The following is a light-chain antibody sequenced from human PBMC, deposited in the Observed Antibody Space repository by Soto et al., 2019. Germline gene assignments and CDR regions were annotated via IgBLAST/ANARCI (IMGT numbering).Light chain of an antibody. CDR2: AAT. Sequence: IQMTQSPSSLSASVGDRVTITCRASQTISTYLNWYQQKPGKAPELLIYAATSLQSGVPSRFSGSGSGTDXTXIIXXXXXEDXXTYYCQQAYSPPRTFGXGXKLELK. CDR1: QTISTY. J-gene: IGKJ2*01. V-gene: IGKV1-39*01. CDR3: QQAYSPPRT.